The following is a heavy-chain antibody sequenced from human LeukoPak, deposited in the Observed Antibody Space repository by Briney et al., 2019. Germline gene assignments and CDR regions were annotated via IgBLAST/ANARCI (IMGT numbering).Heavy chain of an antibody. Sequence: SETLSLTCAVYGGSFSGYYWSWIRQPPEKGLEWIGEINHSGSTNYNPSLKSRVTISVDTSKNQFSLKLSSVTAADTAVYYCARGVAPDIVVVPAATRGLDYWGQGTLVTVSS. J-gene: IGHJ4*02. V-gene: IGHV4-34*01. CDR3: ARGVAPDIVVVPAATRGLDY. CDR1: GGSFSGYY. CDR2: INHSGST. D-gene: IGHD2-2*01.